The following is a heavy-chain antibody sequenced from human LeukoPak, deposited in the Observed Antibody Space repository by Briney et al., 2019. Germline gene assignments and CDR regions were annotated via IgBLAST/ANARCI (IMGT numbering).Heavy chain of an antibody. J-gene: IGHJ4*02. CDR1: GFTFSSYS. V-gene: IGHV3-23*01. D-gene: IGHD4-11*01. CDR3: AKKYGLTVTTYYFDY. CDR2: ISGSGGST. Sequence: GGSLRLSCAASGFTFSSYSMYWVRQAPGKGLEWVSAISGSGGSTCYADSVKGRFTISRDNSKNTLYLQMNSLRAEDTAVYYCAKKYGLTVTTYYFDYWGQGTLVTVSS.